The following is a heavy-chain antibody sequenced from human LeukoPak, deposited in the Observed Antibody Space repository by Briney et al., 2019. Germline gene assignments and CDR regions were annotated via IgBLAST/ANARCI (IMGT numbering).Heavy chain of an antibody. CDR2: IYTSGST. CDR1: GNSISSGDNY. J-gene: IGHJ4*02. V-gene: IGHV4-61*02. CDR3: ARASYSYDINGWVPFDY. Sequence: PSQTLSLTCTVSGNSISSGDNYWSWIRQPAGKGLEWIGRIYTSGSTNYNPSLKSRVTISGDTSRDQFSLRLTSVTAADTAVYYCARASYSYDINGWVPFDYWGQGTLVTVSS. D-gene: IGHD3-22*01.